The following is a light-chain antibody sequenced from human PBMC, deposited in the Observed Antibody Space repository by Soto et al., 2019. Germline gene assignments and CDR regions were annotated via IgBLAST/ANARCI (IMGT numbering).Light chain of an antibody. CDR3: QQIDDYPRT. J-gene: IGKJ1*01. Sequence: IQLTQSPSSLSASVGDRVTITCRAGQGISSSLAWYQQKPGKAPKLLISASSTLQTGVPSRFSGSGSGTDFALTISSLQPEDFATYYCQQIDDYPRTFGQGTKVEIK. V-gene: IGKV1-9*01. CDR1: QGISSS. CDR2: ASS.